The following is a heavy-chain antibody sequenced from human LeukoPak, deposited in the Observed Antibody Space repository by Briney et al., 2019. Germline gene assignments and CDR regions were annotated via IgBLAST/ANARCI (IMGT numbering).Heavy chain of an antibody. CDR2: VNPSSGST. V-gene: IGHV1-46*01. CDR3: ARAVGPRGGNWFDP. CDR1: VYTFTGYY. J-gene: IGHJ5*02. D-gene: IGHD1-26*01. Sequence: ASVKVSCKASVYTFTGYYMHWVRQAPGQGLEWMGVVNPSSGSTTYSQKFQGRVTMTRDTSTSTVYMDLSSLRSEDTAVYYCARAVGPRGGNWFDPWGQGTLVTVSS.